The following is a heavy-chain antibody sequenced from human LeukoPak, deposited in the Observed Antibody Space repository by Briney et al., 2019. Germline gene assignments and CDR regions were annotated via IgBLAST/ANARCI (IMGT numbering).Heavy chain of an antibody. CDR3: AAVSGHYTLLDA. Sequence: GASVKVPCKISGYTLNDISVHWVRQPPGKGLEWMGGVDPDDGQRVYAQRFQGRVTMTEDTSTNTAYMGLSRLRSEDTAVYFCAAVSGHYTLLDAWGQGALVTVST. J-gene: IGHJ5*02. D-gene: IGHD4-11*01. V-gene: IGHV1-24*01. CDR1: GYTLNDIS. CDR2: VDPDDGQR.